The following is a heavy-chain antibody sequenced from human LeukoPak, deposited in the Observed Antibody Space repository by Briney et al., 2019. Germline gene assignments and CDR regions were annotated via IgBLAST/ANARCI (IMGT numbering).Heavy chain of an antibody. Sequence: ASVKVSCKASGYTFTGYYMHWVRQAPGQGLEWMGWINPNSGGTNYAQKFQGRVTMTRDTSISTAYMELSRLRSDDTAVYYCARVVRYSSSWGEDYWGQGILVTVSS. J-gene: IGHJ4*02. D-gene: IGHD6-13*01. CDR3: ARVVRYSSSWGEDY. V-gene: IGHV1-2*02. CDR2: INPNSGGT. CDR1: GYTFTGYY.